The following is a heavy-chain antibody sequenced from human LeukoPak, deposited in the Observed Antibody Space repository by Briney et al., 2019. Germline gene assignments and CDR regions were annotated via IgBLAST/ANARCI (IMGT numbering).Heavy chain of an antibody. Sequence: SVKVSGKASGGTFSSYAISWVRQAPGQGLEWMGGIIPIFGTANYAQKFQGRVTITADESTSTAYMELSSLRSEDTAVYYCARDIVVVPAAFYYYGMDVWGKGTTVTVSS. CDR3: ARDIVVVPAAFYYYGMDV. CDR2: IIPIFGTA. J-gene: IGHJ6*04. V-gene: IGHV1-69*13. CDR1: GGTFSSYA. D-gene: IGHD2-2*01.